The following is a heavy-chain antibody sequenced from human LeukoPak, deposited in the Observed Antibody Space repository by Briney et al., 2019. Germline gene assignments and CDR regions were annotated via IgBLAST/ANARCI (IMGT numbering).Heavy chain of an antibody. Sequence: ASVKVSCKASGYTFTGYYMHWVRQAPGQGLEWMGWINPNSGGTNYAQKFQGRVTMTRDTSISTAYMELSSLRSEDTAVYYCARVSLWFGELFRAFDIWGQGTMVTVSS. V-gene: IGHV1-2*02. D-gene: IGHD3-10*01. CDR1: GYTFTGYY. CDR3: ARVSLWFGELFRAFDI. J-gene: IGHJ3*02. CDR2: INPNSGGT.